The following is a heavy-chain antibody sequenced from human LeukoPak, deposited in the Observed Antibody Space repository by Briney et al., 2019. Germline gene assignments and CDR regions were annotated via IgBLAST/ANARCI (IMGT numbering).Heavy chain of an antibody. CDR2: IYSGGST. CDR3: AKDPGYDFWSGYYFDY. CDR1: GFTVSSNY. D-gene: IGHD3-3*01. V-gene: IGHV3-53*01. J-gene: IGHJ4*02. Sequence: GGSLRLSCAASGFTVSSNYMSWVRQAPGKGLEWVSFIYSGGSTYYADSVKGRFTISRDNSKNTLYLQMNSLRAEDTAVYYCAKDPGYDFWSGYYFDYWGQGTLVTVSS.